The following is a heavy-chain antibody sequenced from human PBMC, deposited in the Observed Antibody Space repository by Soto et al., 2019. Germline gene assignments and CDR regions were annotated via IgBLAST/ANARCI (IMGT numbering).Heavy chain of an antibody. V-gene: IGHV3-74*01. J-gene: IGHJ4*02. CDR2: INSDGSST. CDR1: GFTFSSYW. Sequence: GGSLRLSCAASGFTFSSYWMHWVRQAPGKGLVWVSRINSDGSSTSYADSVKGRFTISRDNSKNTQYLQMSSLRADDTAVYYCVKGEYYYDSSGYYPFDYWGQGTLVTVS. D-gene: IGHD3-22*01. CDR3: VKGEYYYDSSGYYPFDY.